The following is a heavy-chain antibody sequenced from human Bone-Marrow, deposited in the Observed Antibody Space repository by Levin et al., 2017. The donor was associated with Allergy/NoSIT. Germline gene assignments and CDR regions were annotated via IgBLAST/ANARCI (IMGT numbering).Heavy chain of an antibody. Sequence: PGGSLRLSCKASGYTFTRYDINWVRQAIGQGLEWMGWMNPNSGNTGYAPKFQGRVTMTRNTSTGTAFMELTSLRSEDTAVYYCTRGAFDSNYPFYMDVWGKGPTVTVSS. D-gene: IGHD4-11*01. CDR3: TRGAFDSNYPFYMDV. J-gene: IGHJ6*03. CDR1: GYTFTRYD. V-gene: IGHV1-8*01. CDR2: MNPNSGNT.